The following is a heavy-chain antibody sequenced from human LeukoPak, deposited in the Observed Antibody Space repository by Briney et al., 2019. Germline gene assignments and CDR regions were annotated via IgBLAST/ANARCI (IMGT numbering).Heavy chain of an antibody. J-gene: IGHJ4*02. Sequence: ASVKVSCKASSYTFTRYGTSWVRQAPGQGLDWMGWMSAYNGNTNYAQKLQGRVIMTTDTSTSTAYMELRSLRSDDAAVYYCARDLKGYDFWSGYYLYWGQGTLVTVSS. CDR3: ARDLKGYDFWSGYYLY. CDR2: MSAYNGNT. V-gene: IGHV1-18*01. D-gene: IGHD3-3*01. CDR1: SYTFTRYG.